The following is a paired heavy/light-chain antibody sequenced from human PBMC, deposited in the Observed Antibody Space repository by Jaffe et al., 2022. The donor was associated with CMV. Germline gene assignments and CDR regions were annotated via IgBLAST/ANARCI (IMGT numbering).Light chain of an antibody. CDR3: QQYNNWPPLYT. V-gene: IGKV3-15*01. Sequence: EIVMTQSPATLSVSPGERATLSCRASQSVSSNLAWYQQKPGQAPRLLIYGASTRATGIPARFSGSGSGTEFTLTISSLQSEDFAVYYCQQYNNWPPLYTFGQGTKLEIK. CDR2: GAS. CDR1: QSVSSN. J-gene: IGKJ2*01.
Heavy chain of an antibody. J-gene: IGHJ3*02. CDR3: ARVNLDRMVRGVIPQPDAFDI. D-gene: IGHD3-10*01. Sequence: QVQLQESGPGLVKPSETLSLTCTVSGGSISSYYWSWIRQPAGKGLEWIGRIYTSGSTNYNPSLKSRVTMSVDTSKNQFSLKLSSVTAADTAVYYCARVNLDRMVRGVIPQPDAFDIWGQGTMVTVSS. CDR2: IYTSGST. V-gene: IGHV4-4*07. CDR1: GGSISSYY.